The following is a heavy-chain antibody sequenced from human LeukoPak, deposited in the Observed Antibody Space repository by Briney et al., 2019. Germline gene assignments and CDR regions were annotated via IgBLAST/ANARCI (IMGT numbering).Heavy chain of an antibody. D-gene: IGHD3-16*02. J-gene: IGHJ4*02. CDR1: GFTFSRYG. V-gene: IGHV3-30*18. CDR3: AKDVIDGYLDY. Sequence: GRSLRLSCAASGFTFSRYGMHWVRQAPGKGLEWVAVISYDGSQKYYADSVKGRFTIYRDNSKNTLHLQMNSLRAEDTAVYYCAKDVIDGYLDYWGQGTLVTGSS. CDR2: ISYDGSQK.